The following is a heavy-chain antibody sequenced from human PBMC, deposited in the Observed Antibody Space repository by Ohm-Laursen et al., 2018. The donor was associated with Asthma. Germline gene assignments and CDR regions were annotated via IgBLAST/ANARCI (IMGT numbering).Heavy chain of an antibody. D-gene: IGHD4-17*01. CDR3: ARVVSGDNDAFDI. J-gene: IGHJ3*02. CDR1: GFTFSSYS. Sequence: GSLRLSCTASGFTFSSYSMNWVRQAPGKGLEWVSSISSSSSYIYYADSVKGRFTISRDNAKNSLYLQMNSLRAEDTAVYYCARVVSGDNDAFDIWGQGTMVTVSS. CDR2: ISSSSSYI. V-gene: IGHV3-21*01.